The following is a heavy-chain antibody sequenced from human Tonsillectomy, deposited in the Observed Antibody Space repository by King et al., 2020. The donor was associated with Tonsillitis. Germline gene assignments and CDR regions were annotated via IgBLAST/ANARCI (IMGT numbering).Heavy chain of an antibody. D-gene: IGHD3-9*01. V-gene: IGHV4-59*08. Sequence: VQLQESGPGLVKPSETLSLTCTVSGGSTSSYYWSWIRQPPGKGLEWIGYMYYSGTTNNNPSLESRVTISIDTSNNQFSLKLSSLTAADTAVYYCARQQIYYDILTGYSPFWYFDLWGRGTLVTVSS. CDR3: ARQQIYYDILTGYSPFWYFDL. CDR1: GGSTSSYY. J-gene: IGHJ2*01. CDR2: MYYSGTT.